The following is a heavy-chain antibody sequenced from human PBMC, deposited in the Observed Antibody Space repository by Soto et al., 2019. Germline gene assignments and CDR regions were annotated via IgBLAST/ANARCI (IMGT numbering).Heavy chain of an antibody. D-gene: IGHD3-16*02. CDR1: GFTFSSYG. CDR3: ATKMITFGGVIPYFDY. Sequence: QVQLVESGGGVVQPGRSLRLSCAASGFTFSSYGMHWVRQAPGKGLEWVAVISYDGSNKYYADSVKGRFTISRDNSKNTLYLQMNSLRAEDTAVDYCATKMITFGGVIPYFDYWGQGTLVTVSS. CDR2: ISYDGSNK. J-gene: IGHJ4*02. V-gene: IGHV3-30*03.